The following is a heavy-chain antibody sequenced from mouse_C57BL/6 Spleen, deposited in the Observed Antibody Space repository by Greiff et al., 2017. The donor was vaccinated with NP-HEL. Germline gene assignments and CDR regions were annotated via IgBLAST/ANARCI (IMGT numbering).Heavy chain of an antibody. J-gene: IGHJ4*01. D-gene: IGHD2-4*01. Sequence: QVQLQQPGAELVKPGASVKLSCKASGYTFTSYWMHWVKQRPGQGLEWIGMIHPNSGSTNYNEKFKSKATLTVDKSSSTAYMQLSSLTSEDSAVYYGARQRYDYDRYYAMDYWGQGTSVTVSS. CDR2: IHPNSGST. V-gene: IGHV1-64*01. CDR1: GYTFTSYW. CDR3: ARQRYDYDRYYAMDY.